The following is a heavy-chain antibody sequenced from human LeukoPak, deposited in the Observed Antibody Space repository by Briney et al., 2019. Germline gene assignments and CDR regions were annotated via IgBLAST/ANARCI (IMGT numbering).Heavy chain of an antibody. CDR2: IYYGGST. J-gene: IGHJ4*02. D-gene: IGHD4-17*01. V-gene: IGHV4-39*01. CDR1: GGSISSSSYY. CDR3: ARGKYGAKGFGLGY. Sequence: PSETLSLTCTVPGGSISSSSYYWGWIRQPPGKGVEWVGSIYYGGSTYYNPSLKSRVTISVDTSKNQFSLKLSSVTAADTAVYYCARGKYGAKGFGLGYWGQGTLVTVSS.